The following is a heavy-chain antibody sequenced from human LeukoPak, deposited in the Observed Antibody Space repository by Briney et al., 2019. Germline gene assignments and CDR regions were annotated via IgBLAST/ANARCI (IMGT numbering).Heavy chain of an antibody. J-gene: IGHJ4*02. Sequence: SETLSLTCAVSGGSFSGYYWSWIRQPPGKGLEWIGEIKHSGSTEYNPSLKSRVTISVDTSKNQFSLKLSSVTAADTAVYYCAREVATIGYYFDYWGQGTLVTVSS. V-gene: IGHV4-34*01. CDR1: GGSFSGYY. CDR2: IKHSGST. CDR3: AREVATIGYYFDY. D-gene: IGHD5-12*01.